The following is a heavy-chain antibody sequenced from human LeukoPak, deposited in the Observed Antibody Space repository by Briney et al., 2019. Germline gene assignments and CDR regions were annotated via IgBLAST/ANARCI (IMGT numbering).Heavy chain of an antibody. J-gene: IGHJ4*02. Sequence: SETLSLTCTVSGGSISSYYWSWIRQPPGKGLEWIGYIYYSGSTNYNPSLKSRVAISVDTSKNQFSLKLSSVTAADTAVYYCAMKGSSGYDYYVVWGQGTLVTVSS. D-gene: IGHD3-22*01. CDR1: GGSISSYY. CDR3: AMKGSSGYDYYVV. CDR2: IYYSGST. V-gene: IGHV4-59*01.